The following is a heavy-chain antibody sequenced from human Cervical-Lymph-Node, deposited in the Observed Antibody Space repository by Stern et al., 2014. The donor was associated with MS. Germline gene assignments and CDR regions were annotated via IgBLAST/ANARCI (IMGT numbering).Heavy chain of an antibody. D-gene: IGHD2-15*01. CDR3: ARSRGRFGYDAFDI. V-gene: IGHV5-51*01. Sequence: EVQLVESGAEVKTPGESLKISCQGSGYTFNNYWIGWVRLMSGKGLEWMGIIYPGDSDTAYSPSFQEQVTILADESINNASFRCSSLRASDTAMYYCARSRGRFGYDAFDIWGQGTMVTVSS. CDR2: IYPGDSDT. CDR1: GYTFNNYW. J-gene: IGHJ3*02.